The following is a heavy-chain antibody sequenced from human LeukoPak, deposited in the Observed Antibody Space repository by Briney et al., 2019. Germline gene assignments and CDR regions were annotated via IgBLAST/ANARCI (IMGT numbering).Heavy chain of an antibody. J-gene: IGHJ4*02. V-gene: IGHV3-23*01. CDR2: ISTDAGET. CDR1: GFTFSNSG. Sequence: GGSLRLSCAASGFTFSNSGMSWVRQAPGKGLEWVSAISTDAGETHYADSVKGRFTISRDNSKNTVSLQMSSLRAEDTSLYYCAKGSGNGYGSGPFDYWGQGTLVTVSS. CDR3: AKGSGNGYGSGPFDY. D-gene: IGHD3-10*01.